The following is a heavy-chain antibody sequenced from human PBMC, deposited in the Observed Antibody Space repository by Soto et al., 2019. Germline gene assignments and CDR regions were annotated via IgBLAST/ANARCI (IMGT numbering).Heavy chain of an antibody. V-gene: IGHV4-31*03. D-gene: IGHD6-13*01. J-gene: IGHJ4*02. CDR1: GGSIRSGGYY. CDR3: AIVLSPAAVDY. CDR2: TYYSGYT. Sequence: QVQLQESGPGLVKPSQTLSLSCTVSGGSIRSGGYYWTWIRQHPGKGLEWIGYTYYSGYTNYNPSLKSRVALSVDASKNQFSVKLSPVTAADTAVYSCAIVLSPAAVDYWGQGTLVTVSS.